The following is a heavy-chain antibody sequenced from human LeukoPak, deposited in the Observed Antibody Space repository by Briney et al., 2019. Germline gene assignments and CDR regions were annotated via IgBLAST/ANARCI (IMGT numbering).Heavy chain of an antibody. D-gene: IGHD4-17*01. V-gene: IGHV5-51*01. J-gene: IGHJ3*02. CDR2: IYPGDSDT. CDR3: ARSGLEYGDFGILDAFDI. CDR1: GYSFTSYW. Sequence: MAGESLKISCKGSGYSFTSYWIGWVRQMPGKGLEWMGIIYPGDSDTRYSPSFQGQVTISADKSISTAYLQWSSLKASDTAMYYCARSGLEYGDFGILDAFDIWGQGTMVTVSS.